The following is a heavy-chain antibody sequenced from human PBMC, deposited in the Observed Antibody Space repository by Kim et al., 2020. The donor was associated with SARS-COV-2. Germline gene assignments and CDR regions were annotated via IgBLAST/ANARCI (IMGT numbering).Heavy chain of an antibody. CDR1: GFTFSSYA. CDR3: AKEGQRADYGDYVGSDY. CDR2: ISSSGGST. Sequence: GGSLRLSCAASGFTFSSYAMSWVRQAPGKGLEWVSPISSSGGSTYYADSVKGRFTISRDNTKNTLYLQMNSLRAEDTAVYYCAKEGQRADYGDYVGSDYSGQRALVTVSS. V-gene: IGHV3-23*01. D-gene: IGHD4-17*01. J-gene: IGHJ4*02.